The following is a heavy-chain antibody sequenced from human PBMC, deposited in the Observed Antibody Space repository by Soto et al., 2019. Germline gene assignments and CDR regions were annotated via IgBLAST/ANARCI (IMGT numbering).Heavy chain of an antibody. CDR1: GFTFSSYA. CDR2: VSGSGNRT. Sequence: VQLLESGGGLVQPGGFLRLSCAASGFTFSSYAMSWVRQAPGKGLEWVSGVSGSGNRTYYADSVKGRFTISRDNSKNPVHLQMSSLRAEDTGVYYGAKKREVAGTGDFDYWGQGTLVTVSS. V-gene: IGHV3-23*01. J-gene: IGHJ4*02. CDR3: AKKREVAGTGDFDY. D-gene: IGHD6-19*01.